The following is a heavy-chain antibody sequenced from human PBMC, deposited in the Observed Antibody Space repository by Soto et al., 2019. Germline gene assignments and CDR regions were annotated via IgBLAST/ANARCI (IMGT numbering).Heavy chain of an antibody. Sequence: GGSLRLSCAASGFTFSNDWMNWVRQAPGKGLEWVARIKTVTDGGTTDYAAPVKGRFFISRDDSKSTLYLQMNSLKTEDTAIYYCMTHAVIYSRGHWGQGTLVTVSS. D-gene: IGHD6-25*01. CDR1: GFTFSNDW. V-gene: IGHV3-15*01. CDR2: IKTVTDGGTT. J-gene: IGHJ4*02. CDR3: MTHAVIYSRGH.